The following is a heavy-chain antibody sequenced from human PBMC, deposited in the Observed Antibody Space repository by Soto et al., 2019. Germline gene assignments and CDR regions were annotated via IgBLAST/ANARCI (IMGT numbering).Heavy chain of an antibody. CDR3: ARASYYYDSSGYYGVSGYFDY. V-gene: IGHV4-59*01. CDR1: GGSISSYY. CDR2: IYYSGST. Sequence: SETLSLTCTVSGGSISSYYWSWIRQPPGKGLEWIGYIYYSGSTNYNPSLKSRVTISVDTSKNQFSLKLSSVTAADTAVYYCARASYYYDSSGYYGVSGYFDYWGQGTLVTVSS. D-gene: IGHD3-22*01. J-gene: IGHJ4*02.